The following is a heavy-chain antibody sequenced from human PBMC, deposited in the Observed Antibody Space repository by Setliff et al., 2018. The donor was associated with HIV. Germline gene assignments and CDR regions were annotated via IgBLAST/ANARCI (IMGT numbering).Heavy chain of an antibody. V-gene: IGHV4-34*01. CDR1: GGSFSSYY. Sequence: PSETMSLTCAVYGGSFSSYYWIWIRQPPGKGLEWIGEINHSGITAYNPSLKSRVTISVDTSRDQFSLQLTSVTAAATAVYYCARAPPGIQNDAFDIWGQGTMVTVSS. J-gene: IGHJ3*02. CDR3: ARAPPGIQNDAFDI. CDR2: INHSGIT.